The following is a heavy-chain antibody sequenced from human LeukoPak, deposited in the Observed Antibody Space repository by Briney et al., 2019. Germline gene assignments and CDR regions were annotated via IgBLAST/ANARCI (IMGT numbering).Heavy chain of an antibody. Sequence: LSGGFLRLSCAASGFTFSSYAMSWVRQAPGKGLEWVSAISGSGGSTYYADSVKGRFTISRDNSKNTLYLQMNSLRAEDTAVYYCAKDGITMVRGVIYYFDYWGQGTLVTVSS. D-gene: IGHD3-10*01. CDR2: ISGSGGST. V-gene: IGHV3-23*01. CDR3: AKDGITMVRGVIYYFDY. J-gene: IGHJ4*02. CDR1: GFTFSSYA.